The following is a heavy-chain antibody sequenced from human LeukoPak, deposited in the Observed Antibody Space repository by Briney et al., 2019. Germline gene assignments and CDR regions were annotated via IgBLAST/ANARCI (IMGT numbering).Heavy chain of an antibody. J-gene: IGHJ5*02. V-gene: IGHV3-48*01. CDR1: GFTFSSYS. Sequence: GGSLRLSCAASGFTFSSYSMNWVRQAPGKGLEWVSYISSSSSTIYYADSVKGRFTISRDNSKNTLNLQMNSLRAEDTAMYYCAREGRAYDFWSGYYYNWFDPWGQGTLVTVSS. CDR2: ISSSSSTI. CDR3: AREGRAYDFWSGYYYNWFDP. D-gene: IGHD3-3*01.